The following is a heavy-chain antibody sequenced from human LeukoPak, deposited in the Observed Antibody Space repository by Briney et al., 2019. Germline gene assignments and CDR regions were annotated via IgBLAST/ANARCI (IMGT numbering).Heavy chain of an antibody. CDR1: GASVSSSNYY. D-gene: IGHD2-2*01. Sequence: SETLSLTCTVSGASVSSSNYYWSWIWQPPGKGLEWIGYIHYSGSANYNPSLKSRVTISVDTSKNQFSLKLSSVTAADTAVYYCARDYCTTTRCYPNYFDYWGQGTLVTVSS. J-gene: IGHJ4*02. V-gene: IGHV4-61*01. CDR2: IHYSGSA. CDR3: ARDYCTTTRCYPNYFDY.